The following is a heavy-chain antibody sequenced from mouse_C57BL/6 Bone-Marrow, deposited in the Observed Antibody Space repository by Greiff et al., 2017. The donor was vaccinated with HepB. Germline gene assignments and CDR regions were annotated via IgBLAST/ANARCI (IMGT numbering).Heavy chain of an antibody. CDR2: IYPGSGST. J-gene: IGHJ2*01. V-gene: IGHV1-55*01. D-gene: IGHD2-1*01. CDR1: GYTFTSYW. CDR3: ATPSTFDY. Sequence: VKVVESGAELVKPGASVKMSCKASGYTFTSYWITWVKQRPGQGLEWIGDIYPGSGSTNYNEKFKSKATLTVDTSSSTAYMQLSSLTSEDSAVYYCATPSTFDYWGQGTTLTVSS.